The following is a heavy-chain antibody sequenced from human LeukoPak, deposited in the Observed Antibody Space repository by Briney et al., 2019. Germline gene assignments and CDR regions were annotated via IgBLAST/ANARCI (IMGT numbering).Heavy chain of an antibody. CDR3: ARGGGCDY. J-gene: IGHJ4*02. V-gene: IGHV4-34*01. Sequence: SETLSLTCAVYGGSFSGYYWSWIRQPPGKGLEWIGEINHSGSTNYNPSLKSRVTISVDTSKNQFSLKLSSVTAADTAVYYCARGGGCDYWGQGTLVTVSS. CDR1: GGSFSGYY. CDR2: INHSGST. D-gene: IGHD2-15*01.